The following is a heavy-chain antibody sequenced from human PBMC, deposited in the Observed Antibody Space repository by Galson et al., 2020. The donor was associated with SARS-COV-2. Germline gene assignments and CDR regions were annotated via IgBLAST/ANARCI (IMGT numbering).Heavy chain of an antibody. J-gene: IGHJ4*02. CDR2: IWYDGSNK. CDR1: GFTFRSYG. CDR3: ARDSSGWYYFDY. D-gene: IGHD6-19*01. V-gene: IGHV3-33*01. Sequence: GESLKIPCAAPGFTFRSYGMHWVRQAPGKGLEWVADIWYDGSNKYYADSVKGRFTNSSDNSKNTRYLQMNSLRAEDTAGYYCARDSSGWYYFDYWGQGTLGTVSS.